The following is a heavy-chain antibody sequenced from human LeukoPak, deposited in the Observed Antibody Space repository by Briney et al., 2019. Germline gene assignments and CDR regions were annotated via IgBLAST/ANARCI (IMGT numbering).Heavy chain of an antibody. D-gene: IGHD3-16*01. Sequence: GGSLRLSCAASGFPFSSYSMNWVRQAPGKGLEWVSHISSSSSTIYYADSVKGRFTISRDNSKNTLYLQMNSLRAEDTAVYYCAKGGDGLEDYFDYWGQGTLVTVSS. J-gene: IGHJ4*02. CDR2: ISSSSSTI. V-gene: IGHV3-48*01. CDR3: AKGGDGLEDYFDY. CDR1: GFPFSSYS.